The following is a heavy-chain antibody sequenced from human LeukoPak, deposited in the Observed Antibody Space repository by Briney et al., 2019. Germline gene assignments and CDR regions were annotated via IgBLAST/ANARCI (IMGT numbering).Heavy chain of an antibody. CDR3: ATSPSGYRFWYFDL. V-gene: IGHV4-39*07. CDR1: GGSISSTNYY. D-gene: IGHD3-22*01. Sequence: SETLSLTCTVSGGSISSTNYYWGWIRQPPGKGLEWIGSMYYSGSTYYNPSLKGRVTISIDTSKNQFSLNLSSVTAADTAVYYCATSPSGYRFWYFDLWGRGTLVSVS. J-gene: IGHJ2*01. CDR2: MYYSGST.